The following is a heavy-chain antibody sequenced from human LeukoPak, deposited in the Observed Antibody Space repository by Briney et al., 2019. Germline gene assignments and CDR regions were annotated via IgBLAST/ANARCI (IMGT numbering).Heavy chain of an antibody. D-gene: IGHD2-2*01. CDR1: GFTSRSSG. Sequence: GTSLRLSCADSGFTSRSSGMHWVRQAPGKGLEWVARISYDVIETNYADSVEGRFSISRDTSKNTVYLQMNSLRTEDTAVYYCATEADCSGTSCLALDHWGQGTLVIVPS. CDR2: ISYDVIET. CDR3: ATEADCSGTSCLALDH. J-gene: IGHJ4*02. V-gene: IGHV3-30*03.